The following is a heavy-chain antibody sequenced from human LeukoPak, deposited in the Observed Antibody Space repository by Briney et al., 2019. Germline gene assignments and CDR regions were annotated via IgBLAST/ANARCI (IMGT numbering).Heavy chain of an antibody. J-gene: IGHJ4*02. Sequence: SETLSLICTVSGGSISSYYWSWIRQPPGKGLEWIGYIYYSGSTNYNPSLKSRVTISVDTSKNQLSLKLSSVTAADTAVYYCARVFRYCSSTSCYGIDYWGQGTLVTVSS. V-gene: IGHV4-59*08. CDR1: GGSISSYY. CDR3: ARVFRYCSSTSCYGIDY. D-gene: IGHD2-2*01. CDR2: IYYSGST.